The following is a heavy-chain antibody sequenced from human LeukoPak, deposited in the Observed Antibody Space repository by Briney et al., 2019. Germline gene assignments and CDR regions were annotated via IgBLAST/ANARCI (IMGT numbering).Heavy chain of an antibody. CDR2: MNPNSGNA. CDR1: GYTFAGYD. D-gene: IGHD3-10*01. J-gene: IGHJ6*02. Sequence: ASVKVSCKASGYTFAGYDINWVRQATGQGLEWMGWMNPNSGNANSAQKFQGRITMTRDTSIDTAYMELSSLRSEDTAVYYCARGPILVRGVILADSVGGMDVWGQGTTVTVSS. V-gene: IGHV1-8*01. CDR3: ARGPILVRGVILADSVGGMDV.